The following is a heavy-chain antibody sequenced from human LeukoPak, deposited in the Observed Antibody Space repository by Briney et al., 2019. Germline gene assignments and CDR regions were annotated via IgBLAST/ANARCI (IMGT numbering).Heavy chain of an antibody. CDR3: ARDAYYFDSSGYYEGYYYGMDV. CDR1: GFTFRSYS. D-gene: IGHD3-22*01. V-gene: IGHV3-48*04. J-gene: IGHJ6*02. Sequence: AGGSLRLSCAASGFTFRSYSMNWVRQAPGKGLEWVSYITSSSSTIHYADSVKGRFTISRDNAKNSLYLQMNSLRAEDTAVYYCARDAYYFDSSGYYEGYYYGMDVWGQGTTVTVSS. CDR2: ITSSSSTI.